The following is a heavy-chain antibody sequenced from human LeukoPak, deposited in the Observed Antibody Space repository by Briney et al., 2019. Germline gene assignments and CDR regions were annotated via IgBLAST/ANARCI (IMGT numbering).Heavy chain of an antibody. CDR2: INTNTGNP. CDR3: ARDGLVLNCSGGRCYSRVDDY. CDR1: GYTFTSYA. D-gene: IGHD2-15*01. V-gene: IGHV7-4-1*02. J-gene: IGHJ4*02. Sequence: GASVKVSCKASGYTFTSYAMNWVRQAPGQGLEWMGWINTNTGNPTYAQGFTGRFVFSLDTSVSTAYLQISSLKAEDTAVYYCARDGLVLNCSGGRCYSRVDDYWGQGTLVTVSS.